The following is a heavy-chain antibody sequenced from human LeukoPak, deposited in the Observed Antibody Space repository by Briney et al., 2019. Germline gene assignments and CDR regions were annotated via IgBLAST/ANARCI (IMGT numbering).Heavy chain of an antibody. V-gene: IGHV3-20*04. CDR2: INWNGGST. J-gene: IGHJ4*02. CDR1: GFTFDDYG. CDR3: ARLEYSRLDY. D-gene: IGHD6-13*01. Sequence: GGSLRLSCAASGFTFDDYGMSWVRQAPGKGLEWVSGINWNGGSTGYADSVKGRFTISRDNSKNTLYLQMNSLRAEDTAVYYCARLEYSRLDYWGQGTLVTVSS.